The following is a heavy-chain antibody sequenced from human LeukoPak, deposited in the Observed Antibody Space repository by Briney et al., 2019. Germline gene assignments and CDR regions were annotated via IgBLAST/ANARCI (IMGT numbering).Heavy chain of an antibody. D-gene: IGHD3-10*01. CDR1: GGSISSSSYY. CDR3: ARDVKYYYGSGSYSGRWFDP. V-gene: IGHV4-39*07. Sequence: SETLSLTCTVSGGSISSSSYYWGWIRQPPGKGLEWIGSIYYSGSTYYNPSLKSRVTISVDTSKNQFSLKLSSVTAADTAVYYCARDVKYYYGSGSYSGRWFDPWGQGTLVTVSS. CDR2: IYYSGST. J-gene: IGHJ5*02.